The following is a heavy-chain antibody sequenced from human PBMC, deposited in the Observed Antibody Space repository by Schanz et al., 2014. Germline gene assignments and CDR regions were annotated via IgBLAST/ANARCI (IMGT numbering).Heavy chain of an antibody. CDR3: GREYGSPWFESNGMAGKIEK. D-gene: IGHD2-15*01. V-gene: IGHV3-21*01. Sequence: EVQLVESGGGLVKSGGSLRLSCATSGFIFTSYSMHWVRQAPGKGLEWVSSISSSSNYYYYADSVKGRFTISRDAAKDSRVLQMTSRRGDGTAVDFWGREYGSPWFESNGMAGKIEKRGQGTLVTVSS. J-gene: IGHJ4*02. CDR2: ISSSSNYY. CDR1: GFIFTSYS.